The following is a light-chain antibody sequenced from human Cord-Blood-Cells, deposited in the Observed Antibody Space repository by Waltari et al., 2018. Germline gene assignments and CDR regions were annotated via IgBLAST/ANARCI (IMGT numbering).Light chain of an antibody. J-gene: IGLJ3*02. CDR2: EGS. CDR1: SSDVGSYNL. Sequence: QSALTQPASVSGSPGQSITISCTGTSSDVGSYNLVSWYHKHPGKAPKLMIYEGSKRPSGVSNRFSGSKSGNTASLTISGLQAEDEADYYCCSYAGSSTYVFGGGTKLTVL. V-gene: IGLV2-23*01. CDR3: CSYAGSSTYV.